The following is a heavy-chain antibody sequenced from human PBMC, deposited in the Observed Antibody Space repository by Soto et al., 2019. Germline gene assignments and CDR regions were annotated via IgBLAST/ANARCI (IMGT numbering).Heavy chain of an antibody. CDR1: GYSCTSYW. D-gene: IGHD6-19*01. CDR3: ARHNPIAVAGTPGYYYYGMDV. CDR2: IDPSDSYT. Sequence: ESLKISYKGSGYSCTSYWLSWVRQIPGKGLEWMGRIDPSDSYTNYSPSFQGHVTISADKSISTAYLQWSSLKASDTAMYYCARHNPIAVAGTPGYYYYGMDVWGQGTTVTVS. V-gene: IGHV5-10-1*01. J-gene: IGHJ6*02.